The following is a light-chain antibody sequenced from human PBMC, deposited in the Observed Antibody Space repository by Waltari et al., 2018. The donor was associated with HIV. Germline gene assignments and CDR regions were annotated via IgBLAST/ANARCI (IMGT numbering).Light chain of an antibody. CDR3: QVWDSTTAI. CDR2: QDT. V-gene: IGLV3-1*01. CDR1: ELRDKY. J-gene: IGLJ2*01. Sequence: SYELTQPPAVSVSPGQTASISCSGNELRDKYVCWYQQKPGQSPVVIIYQDTRRPSGIPGRFSGSTSGNTATLTISGTQIMDEADYYCQVWDSTTAIFGGGTKLTVL.